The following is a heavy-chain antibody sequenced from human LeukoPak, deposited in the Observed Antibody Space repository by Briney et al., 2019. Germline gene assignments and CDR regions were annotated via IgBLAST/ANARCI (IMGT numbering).Heavy chain of an antibody. CDR3: ARDRYSSRHFDY. Sequence: ASVKVSCKASGYTFITYGISWVRQAPGQGLEWMGWISTSNGNTNYAQKLQGRVTMTTDTSTSTAYMELRSLRSDDTAVYYCARDRYSSRHFDYWGQGTLVTVSS. V-gene: IGHV1-18*01. CDR1: GYTFITYG. J-gene: IGHJ4*02. CDR2: ISTSNGNT. D-gene: IGHD6-13*01.